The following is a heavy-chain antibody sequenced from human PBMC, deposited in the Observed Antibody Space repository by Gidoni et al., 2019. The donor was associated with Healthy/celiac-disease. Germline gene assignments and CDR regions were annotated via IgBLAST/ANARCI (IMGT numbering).Heavy chain of an antibody. CDR2: IIPILGIA. D-gene: IGHD3-22*01. V-gene: IGHV1-69*08. J-gene: IGHJ4*02. CDR1: GGTFSSYT. Sequence: QVQLVQSGAEVKKPGSSAKVSCKASGGTFSSYTISWVRQAPGQGLEWMGRIIPILGIANYAQKFQGRVTITADKSTSTAYMELSSLRSEDTAVYYCARDYYDSIANYWGQGTLVTVSS. CDR3: ARDYYDSIANY.